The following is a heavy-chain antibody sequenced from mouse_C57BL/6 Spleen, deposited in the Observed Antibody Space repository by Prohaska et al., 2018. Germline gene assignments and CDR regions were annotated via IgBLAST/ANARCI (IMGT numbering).Heavy chain of an antibody. Sequence: QVQLQQSGAELVRPGASVKLSCKASGYTFTDYYINWVTQRPGQGLEWIARIYPGSGNTYYNEKFKGKATLTAEKSSSTAYMQLSSLTSEDSAVYFCARHPGDYAMDYWGQGTSVTVSS. CDR3: ARHPGDYAMDY. J-gene: IGHJ4*01. CDR1: GYTFTDYY. V-gene: IGHV1-76*01. CDR2: IYPGSGNT.